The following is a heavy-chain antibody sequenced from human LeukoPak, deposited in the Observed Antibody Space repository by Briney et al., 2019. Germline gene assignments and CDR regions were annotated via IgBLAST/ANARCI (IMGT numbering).Heavy chain of an antibody. D-gene: IGHD2-21*01. V-gene: IGHV4-34*01. CDR2: ISHSGST. J-gene: IGHJ4*02. Sequence: SETLSLTCEVYGGSLSDYYWSWIRQPPGKGLEWIGEISHSGSTSYNPSLKSRVAISVDTSKNQFSLKLSSVTAADTAVYYCARLSILCALDFWGQGTLVTVSS. CDR1: GGSLSDYY. CDR3: ARLSILCALDF.